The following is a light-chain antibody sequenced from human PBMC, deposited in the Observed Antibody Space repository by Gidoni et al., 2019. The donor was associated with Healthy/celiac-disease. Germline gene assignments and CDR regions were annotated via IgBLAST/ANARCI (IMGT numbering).Light chain of an antibody. Sequence: DIQMTPSPSSLSASVGDRVTITCRASQGISNYLAWYQQKPGKVPKLLIYAASTLQSGVPSRFSGSGSGTDFTLTISSLQPEDVATYYCQKYNSALSITFXQXTRLXIK. CDR2: AAS. CDR1: QGISNY. J-gene: IGKJ5*01. CDR3: QKYNSALSIT. V-gene: IGKV1-27*01.